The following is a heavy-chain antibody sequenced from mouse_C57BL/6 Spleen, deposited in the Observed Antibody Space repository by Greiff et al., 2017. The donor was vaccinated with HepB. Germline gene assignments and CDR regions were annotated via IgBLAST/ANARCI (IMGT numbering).Heavy chain of an antibody. CDR3: ARSGGSSPYYYAMDY. V-gene: IGHV1-26*01. D-gene: IGHD1-1*01. Sequence: VQLQQSGPELVKPGASVKISCKASGYTFTDYYMNWVKQSHGKSLEWIGDINPNNGGTSYNQKFKGKAKLTVDKSSSTAYMELRSLTSEDSAVYYCARSGGSSPYYYAMDYWGQGTSVTVSS. J-gene: IGHJ4*01. CDR1: GYTFTDYY. CDR2: INPNNGGT.